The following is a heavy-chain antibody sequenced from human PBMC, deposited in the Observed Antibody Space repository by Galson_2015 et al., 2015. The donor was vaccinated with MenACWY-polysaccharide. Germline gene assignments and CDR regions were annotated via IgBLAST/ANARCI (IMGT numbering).Heavy chain of an antibody. CDR1: GFSLSNSGTC. Sequence: ALVKPTQTLTLTCTFSGFSLSNSGTCVTWIRQPPGKALEWLALIDWDDDKYYTTSLGTRLSISKDTSTNQVVLTMTNMGPEDTATYYCARGRFFTHIYNMDVWGQGTTVTVSS. D-gene: IGHD3-3*01. CDR3: ARGRFFTHIYNMDV. V-gene: IGHV2-70*01. J-gene: IGHJ6*02. CDR2: IDWDDDK.